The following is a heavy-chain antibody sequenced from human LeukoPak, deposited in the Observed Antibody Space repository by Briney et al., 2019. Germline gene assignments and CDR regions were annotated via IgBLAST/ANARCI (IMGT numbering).Heavy chain of an antibody. Sequence: SVKVSCKASGYTFSRYAINWVRQAPGQGLEWMGWISGYNGYTKNVQKFQGRVTMTTDTSTSTAYMELRSLRSDDTAVYFCARGQPNRLLWVGELLSNINPFDYWGQGTLVTVSS. V-gene: IGHV1-18*01. CDR2: ISGYNGYT. CDR1: GYTFSRYA. CDR3: ARGQPNRLLWVGELLSNINPFDY. J-gene: IGHJ4*02. D-gene: IGHD3-10*01.